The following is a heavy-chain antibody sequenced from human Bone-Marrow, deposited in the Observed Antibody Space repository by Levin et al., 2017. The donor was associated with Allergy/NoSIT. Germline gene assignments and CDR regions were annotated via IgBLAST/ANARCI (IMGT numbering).Heavy chain of an antibody. CDR2: IIPFFGTA. CDR1: GGTFSSYA. J-gene: IGHJ4*02. V-gene: IGHV1-69*13. Sequence: GASVKVSCKASGGTFSSYAISWVRQAPGQGLEWMGGIIPFFGTANYAQKFQGRVTITADESTSTHYMELSSLRSDDTAVYYCARDGQAGDTPTDYYYFDYWGLGTLVTVSS. D-gene: IGHD7-27*01. CDR3: ARDGQAGDTPTDYYYFDY.